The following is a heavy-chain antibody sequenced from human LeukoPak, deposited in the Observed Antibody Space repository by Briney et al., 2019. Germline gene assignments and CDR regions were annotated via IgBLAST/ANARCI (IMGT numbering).Heavy chain of an antibody. CDR1: GFSFDNYA. V-gene: IGHV3-21*01. Sequence: GGSLRLSCAASGFSFDNYAMSWVRQAPGKGLEWVSSISSSSSYIYYADSVKGRFTISRDNAKNSLYLQMNSLRAEDTAVYYCARDRLYYYDSSGYMDYFDYWGQGTLVTVSS. D-gene: IGHD3-22*01. CDR2: ISSSSSYI. CDR3: ARDRLYYYDSSGYMDYFDY. J-gene: IGHJ4*02.